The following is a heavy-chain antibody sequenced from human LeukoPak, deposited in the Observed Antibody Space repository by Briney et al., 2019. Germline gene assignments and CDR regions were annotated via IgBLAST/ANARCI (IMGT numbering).Heavy chain of an antibody. J-gene: IGHJ4*02. CDR1: RGTFSSYA. V-gene: IGHV1-69*04. CDR3: ARDAHRGYYDSSGYWYFDY. D-gene: IGHD3-22*01. CDR2: IIPILGIA. Sequence: ASVKVSCKASRGTFSSYAISWVRQAPGQGLEWMGRIIPILGIANYAQKFQGRVTITADKSTSTAYMELSSLRSEDTAVYYCARDAHRGYYDSSGYWYFDYWGQGTLVTVSS.